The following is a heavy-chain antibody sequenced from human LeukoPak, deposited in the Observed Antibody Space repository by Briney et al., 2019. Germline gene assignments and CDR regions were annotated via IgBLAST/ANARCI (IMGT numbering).Heavy chain of an antibody. Sequence: GRSLRLSCAASGFTFSSYGMHWVRQAPGKGLEWVAVISYDGSNKYYADSVKGRFTISRDNSKNTLYLQMNSLRAEDTAVYYCAKDQSIRIAAAAFDYWGQGTLVTVSS. J-gene: IGHJ4*02. CDR1: GFTFSSYG. D-gene: IGHD6-13*01. CDR2: ISYDGSNK. CDR3: AKDQSIRIAAAAFDY. V-gene: IGHV3-30*18.